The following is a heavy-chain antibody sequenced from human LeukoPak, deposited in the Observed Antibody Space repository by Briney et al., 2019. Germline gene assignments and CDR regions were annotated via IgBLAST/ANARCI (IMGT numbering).Heavy chain of an antibody. CDR3: EKSTAYSITMIVVIKPMDV. CDR2: ISYYGSNK. Sequence: GGSLRLSCAASGLSFSSYGQHGVRQAPGKGLVGGAVISYYGSNKYYAHSVRSRFTISRDNSKNTLYVQMNSLRAEDTAVYYCEKSTAYSITMIVVIKPMDVWGQGTTVTVSS. V-gene: IGHV3-30*18. CDR1: GLSFSSYG. J-gene: IGHJ6*02. D-gene: IGHD3-22*01.